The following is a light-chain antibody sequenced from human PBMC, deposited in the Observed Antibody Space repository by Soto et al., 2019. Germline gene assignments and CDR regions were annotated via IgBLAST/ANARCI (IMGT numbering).Light chain of an antibody. CDR2: GNS. J-gene: IGLJ3*02. CDR1: SSNIGAGYD. CDR3: HSYDNSLSGQGV. Sequence: QAVVTQPPSVSGAPGQRVTISCIGSSSNIGAGYDVHWYQQLPGTAPKLLIYGNSNRPSGVPDRFSGSKSGTSASLAITGLQAEDEADYYCHSYDNSLSGQGVFGGGTKLTVL. V-gene: IGLV1-40*01.